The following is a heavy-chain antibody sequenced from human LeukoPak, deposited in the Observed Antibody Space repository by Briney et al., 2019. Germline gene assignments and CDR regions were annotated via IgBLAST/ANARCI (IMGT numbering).Heavy chain of an antibody. J-gene: IGHJ3*02. D-gene: IGHD2-21*02. CDR3: AIKGLLPPSDVFDI. CDR2: IYTSGST. Sequence: SETLSLTCTVSGGSISSYYWSWIRQPAGKGLEWIGRIYTSGSTNYNPSLKSRVTMSVDTSKNQFSLKLSSVTAADTAVYYCAIKGLLPPSDVFDIWGQGKMVTVSS. V-gene: IGHV4-4*07. CDR1: GGSISSYY.